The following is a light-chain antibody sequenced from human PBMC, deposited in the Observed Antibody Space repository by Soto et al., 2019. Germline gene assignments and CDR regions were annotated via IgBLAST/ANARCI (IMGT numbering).Light chain of an antibody. CDR2: EVS. CDR1: SSDVGSYNL. V-gene: IGLV2-23*02. CDR3: CSYAGSSTL. Sequence: QAVVTQPASVSGSPGQSITISCTGTSSDVGSYNLVSWYQQHPGKAPKLMIYEVSKRPSGVSNRFSGSKSGNTASLTISGLQAEDEADYYCCSYAGSSTLFGGGTKLPVL. J-gene: IGLJ2*01.